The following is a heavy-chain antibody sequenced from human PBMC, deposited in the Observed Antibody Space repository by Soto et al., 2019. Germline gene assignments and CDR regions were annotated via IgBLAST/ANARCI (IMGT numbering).Heavy chain of an antibody. Sequence: QVQLQESGPGLVKPSETLSLTCTVSGGSISSYYWSWIRQPPGKGLEWIGYIYYSGSTNYNPSLKSRVTISVDTSKNQFSLKLSSVTAADTAVYYCARCVSGGSCYLFDYWGQGTLVTVSS. CDR2: IYYSGST. V-gene: IGHV4-59*01. CDR1: GGSISSYY. CDR3: ARCVSGGSCYLFDY. D-gene: IGHD2-15*01. J-gene: IGHJ4*02.